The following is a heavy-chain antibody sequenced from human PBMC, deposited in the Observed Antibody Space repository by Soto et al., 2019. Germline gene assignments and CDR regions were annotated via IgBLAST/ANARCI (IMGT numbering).Heavy chain of an antibody. V-gene: IGHV3-23*01. D-gene: IGHD5-12*01. CDR1: GFTFSSYA. Sequence: VQLLESGGGLVQPGGSLRLSCAASGFTFSSYAMSWVRQAPGKGLEWVSSITVSGGYTYYADSVKGRFTISRDNSKNTLYLQMNSLRADDTAVYYCAKDGDGYELYYFDYWGQGTLVTVSS. CDR3: AKDGDGYELYYFDY. J-gene: IGHJ4*02. CDR2: ITVSGGYT.